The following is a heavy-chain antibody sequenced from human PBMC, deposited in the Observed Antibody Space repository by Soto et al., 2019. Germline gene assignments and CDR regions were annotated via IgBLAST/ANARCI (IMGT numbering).Heavy chain of an antibody. CDR2: ISACNGNT. D-gene: IGHD2-21*02. CDR1: GYIFTSYG. CDR3: ARDGTAYCGGDCSPNFDY. Sequence: QVQLVQSGAEVKKPGASVKVSCKASGYIFTSYGISWVRQAPGQGLEWMGWISACNGNTNYAQKLQGRVTMTTDTSTSTAYMELRSLRSDDTAVYYCARDGTAYCGGDCSPNFDYWGQGTLVTVSS. J-gene: IGHJ4*02. V-gene: IGHV1-18*01.